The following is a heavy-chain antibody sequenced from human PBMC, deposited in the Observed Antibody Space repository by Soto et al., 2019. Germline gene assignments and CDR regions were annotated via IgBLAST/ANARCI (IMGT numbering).Heavy chain of an antibody. D-gene: IGHD2-8*01. J-gene: IGHJ5*02. Sequence: PGGSLRLSCAASGFTFSSYAMSWVRQAPGKGLEWVSAISGSGGSTYYADSVKGRFTISRDNSKNTLYLQMNSLRAEDTAVYYCAKDVYCTNGVCYNTVFDPWGQGTLVTVSS. CDR1: GFTFSSYA. V-gene: IGHV3-23*01. CDR2: ISGSGGST. CDR3: AKDVYCTNGVCYNTVFDP.